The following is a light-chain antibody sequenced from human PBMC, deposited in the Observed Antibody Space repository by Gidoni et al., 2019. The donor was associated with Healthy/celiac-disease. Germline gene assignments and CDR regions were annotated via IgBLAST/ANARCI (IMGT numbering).Light chain of an antibody. CDR3: QKYHSAPFT. J-gene: IGKJ3*01. V-gene: IGKV1-27*01. CDR1: QGISNY. CDR2: AAS. Sequence: DIKMTQSPSSLSAAVGDRVAITCRASQGISNYLAWYQQKPGKVPNLLIYAASTLQSGVPSRFSVSGSGTDFTLTLRSLQPEAVATYYCQKYHSAPFTFGPGTKVDIQ.